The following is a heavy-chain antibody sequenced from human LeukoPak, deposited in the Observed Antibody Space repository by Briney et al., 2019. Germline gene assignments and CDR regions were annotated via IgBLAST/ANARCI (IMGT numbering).Heavy chain of an antibody. Sequence: SETLSLTCTVSGGSISSGGYYWSWIRQHPGKGPEWIGYIYYSGSTYYNPSLKSRVTISVDTSKNQFSLKLSSVTAADTAVYYCARANCGGDCYSNYGMDVWGQGTTVTVSS. CDR1: GGSISSGGYY. CDR3: ARANCGGDCYSNYGMDV. V-gene: IGHV4-31*03. J-gene: IGHJ6*02. CDR2: IYYSGST. D-gene: IGHD2-21*02.